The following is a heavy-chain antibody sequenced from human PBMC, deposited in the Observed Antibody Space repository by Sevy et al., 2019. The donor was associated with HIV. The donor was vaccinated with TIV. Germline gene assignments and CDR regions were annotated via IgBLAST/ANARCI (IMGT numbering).Heavy chain of an antibody. CDR2: IRSKDYGGAT. D-gene: IGHD3-22*01. CDR3: TRGYYYDSSGYSDY. V-gene: IGHV3-49*03. J-gene: IGHJ4*02. Sequence: GGSLRLSCTGSGFTFGDYAMSWFRQAPGMGLEWVGFIRSKDYGGATEYAASVKGRFTISRDDSKSIVDLQMNSLKTEDIAVYYCTRGYYYDSSGYSDYWGQGTLVTVSS. CDR1: GFTFGDYA.